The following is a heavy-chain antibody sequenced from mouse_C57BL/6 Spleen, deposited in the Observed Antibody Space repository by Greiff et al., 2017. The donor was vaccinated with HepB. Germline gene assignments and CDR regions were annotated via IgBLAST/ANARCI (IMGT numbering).Heavy chain of an antibody. D-gene: IGHD1-1*02. Sequence: QVQLQQSGPELVKPGASVKISCKASGYAFSSSWMNWVKQRPGKGLEWIGRIYPGDGDTNYNGKFKGKATLTADKSSSTAYMQLSSLTPEDSAVYFCARERVARDFDYWGQGTTLTVSS. CDR1: GYAFSSSW. V-gene: IGHV1-82*01. J-gene: IGHJ2*01. CDR3: ARERVARDFDY. CDR2: IYPGDGDT.